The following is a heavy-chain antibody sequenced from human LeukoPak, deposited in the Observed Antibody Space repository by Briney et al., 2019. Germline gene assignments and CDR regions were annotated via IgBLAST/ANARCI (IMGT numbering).Heavy chain of an antibody. CDR1: GYTFTSYD. CDR3: ARVAVGAEYFDY. Sequence: GASVKVSCKASGYTFTSYDINWVRQATGQGLEWMGWMNPNSGNTGYAQKFQGRVTMTRNTSISTAYMELSSLRSEDTAVYYCARVAVGAEYFDYWGQGTLVTVSS. J-gene: IGHJ4*02. CDR2: MNPNSGNT. D-gene: IGHD1-26*01. V-gene: IGHV1-8*01.